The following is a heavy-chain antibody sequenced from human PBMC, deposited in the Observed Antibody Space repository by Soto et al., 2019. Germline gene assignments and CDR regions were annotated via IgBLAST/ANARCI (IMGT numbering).Heavy chain of an antibody. Sequence: YLRLSSAASGFSFSSYTMSWVRQAPGKGLGWVSTISGSDGKTYYADSVKGRFSISRDTSKNTLYLQMNSLRVDDTAVYYCAKWSYLDYWGQGTRFTVAS. CDR1: GFSFSSYT. V-gene: IGHV3-23*01. D-gene: IGHD3-3*01. CDR2: ISGSDGKT. CDR3: AKWSYLDY. J-gene: IGHJ4*02.